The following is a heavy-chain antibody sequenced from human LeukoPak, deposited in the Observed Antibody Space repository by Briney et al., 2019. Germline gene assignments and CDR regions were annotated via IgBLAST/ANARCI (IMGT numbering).Heavy chain of an antibody. D-gene: IGHD6-13*01. CDR2: IYHSGST. CDR1: GGSNSSSNW. J-gene: IGHJ6*02. Sequence: PSGTLSLTCAVSGGSNSSSNWWSWARQPPGQGLEWIGEIYHSGSTNYNPSLKSRVTISVDKSKNQFSLKLSSVTAADTAVYYCARDPTYSSSPGGMDVWGQGTTVTVSS. V-gene: IGHV4-4*02. CDR3: ARDPTYSSSPGGMDV.